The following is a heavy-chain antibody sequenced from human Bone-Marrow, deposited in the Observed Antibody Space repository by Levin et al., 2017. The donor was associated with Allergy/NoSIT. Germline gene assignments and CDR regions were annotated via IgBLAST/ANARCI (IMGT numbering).Heavy chain of an antibody. J-gene: IGHJ4*02. V-gene: IGHV4-59*01. D-gene: IGHD2-21*01. CDR1: GGSINNFY. CDR3: AREGDPGGFYDY. CDR2: IYSSGST. Sequence: PSETLSLTCTVSGGSINNFYWSWIRHSPGKGLEWIGFIYSSGSTHYNPYLQSRLSMSVDTSNNQLSLRLTSVTAADTAIYYCAREGDPGGFYDYWGQGTLVTVSS.